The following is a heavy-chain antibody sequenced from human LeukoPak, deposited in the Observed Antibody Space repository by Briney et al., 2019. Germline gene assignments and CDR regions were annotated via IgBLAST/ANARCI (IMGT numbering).Heavy chain of an antibody. Sequence: VSVKVSCKASGYTLTAYNLHWVRQAPGQRLEWLGMINPSGDDPKYAQKFQGRVTVTRDTSTRVVYMEMSSLTSEDTSVYYCATSSTGQLLMSYWGQGTLVTVSS. CDR1: GYTLTAYN. J-gene: IGHJ4*02. CDR3: ATSSTGQLLMSY. CDR2: INPSGDDP. D-gene: IGHD4-17*01. V-gene: IGHV1-46*01.